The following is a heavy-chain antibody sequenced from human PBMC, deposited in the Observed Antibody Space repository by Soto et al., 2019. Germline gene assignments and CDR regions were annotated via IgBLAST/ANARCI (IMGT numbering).Heavy chain of an antibody. CDR2: IYTSGST. J-gene: IGHJ5*02. V-gene: IGHV4-4*07. D-gene: IGHD2-15*01. Sequence: PSETLSLTCTVSGGSISSYYWSWIRQPAGKGLEWIGRIYTSGSTNYNPSLKSRVTMSVDTSKNQFSLKLSSVTAADTAVYYCARGSRYCSGGSCRPSWFDPWGQGTLVTVSS. CDR3: ARGSRYCSGGSCRPSWFDP. CDR1: GGSISSYY.